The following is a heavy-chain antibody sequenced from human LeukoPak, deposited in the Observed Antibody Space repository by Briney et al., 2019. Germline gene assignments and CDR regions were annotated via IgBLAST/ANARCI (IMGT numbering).Heavy chain of an antibody. J-gene: IGHJ4*02. Sequence: GGSLRLSCAASGFTFSTYGMHWVRQAPGKGLEWVAFIRNDGTIKYYADSVKGRFTISRDSSKNTLYLQMNSLRAEDTAVYYCARLPIVVITSGGYWGQGTLVTVSS. CDR2: IRNDGTIK. CDR3: ARLPIVVITSGGY. D-gene: IGHD3-22*01. CDR1: GFTFSTYG. V-gene: IGHV3-30*02.